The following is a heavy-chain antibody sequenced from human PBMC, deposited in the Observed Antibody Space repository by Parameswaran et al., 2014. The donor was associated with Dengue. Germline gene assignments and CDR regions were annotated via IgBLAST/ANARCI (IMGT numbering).Heavy chain of an antibody. V-gene: IGHV4-34*01. CDR3: ARVLRVSWDYAEGVYYFDY. D-gene: IGHD1-7*01. Sequence: VRQAPGKGLEWIGEINHSGSTNYNPSLKSRVTISVDTSKNQFSLKLSSVTAADTAVYYCARVLRVSWDYAEGVYYFDYWGQGTLVTVSS. J-gene: IGHJ4*02. CDR2: INHSGST.